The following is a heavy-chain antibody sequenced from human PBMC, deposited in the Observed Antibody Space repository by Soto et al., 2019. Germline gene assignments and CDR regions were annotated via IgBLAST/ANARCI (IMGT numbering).Heavy chain of an antibody. CDR3: ARDSGSFVRELDY. CDR1: GYTFTSYA. Sequence: GASVKVSCKASGYTFTSYAMHWVRQAPGQRLEWMGWINAGNGNTKYSQKFQDRVTITRDTSATTAYMELSSLTSEDTAVYYCARDSGSFVRELDYWAQGTLVTVSS. J-gene: IGHJ4*02. V-gene: IGHV1-3*01. D-gene: IGHD1-26*01. CDR2: INAGNGNT.